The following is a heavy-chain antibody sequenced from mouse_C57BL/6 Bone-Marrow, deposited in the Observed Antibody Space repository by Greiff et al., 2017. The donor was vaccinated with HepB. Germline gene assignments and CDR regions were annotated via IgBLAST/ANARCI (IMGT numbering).Heavy chain of an antibody. CDR3: ARRDSNTKDYAMDY. V-gene: IGHV1-64*01. CDR1: GYTFTSYW. J-gene: IGHJ4*01. Sequence: QVQLQQPGAELVKPGASVKLSCKASGYTFTSYWMHWVKQRPGQGLEWIGMIHPNSGSTNYNEKFKSKATLTVDKSSSTAYMQLSSLTSEDAAVYYCARRDSNTKDYAMDYWGQGTSVTVSS. D-gene: IGHD2-5*01. CDR2: IHPNSGST.